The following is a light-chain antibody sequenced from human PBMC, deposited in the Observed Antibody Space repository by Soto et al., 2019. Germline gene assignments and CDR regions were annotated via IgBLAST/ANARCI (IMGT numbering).Light chain of an antibody. CDR2: GAS. CDR1: QSVNSNY. Sequence: EIVLTQSPGTLSLSPGERATLSCRASQSVNSNYLAWYQQKSGQAPRLPIYGASSRATGIPDKFSGSGSGTAFPLTSSRLEPEDFAAYYCQQYGSSPITFGQGTRLEIK. J-gene: IGKJ5*01. CDR3: QQYGSSPIT. V-gene: IGKV3-20*01.